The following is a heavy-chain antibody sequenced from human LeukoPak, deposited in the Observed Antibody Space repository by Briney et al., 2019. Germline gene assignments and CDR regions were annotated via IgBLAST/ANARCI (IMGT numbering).Heavy chain of an antibody. CDR2: MYPGASDY. CDR3: AGPYNNDWNRVDY. D-gene: IGHD1-1*01. CDR1: RYSFTSSW. J-gene: IGHJ4*02. V-gene: IGHV5-51*01. Sequence: GDSLKISCKGSRYSFTSSWLGWVRQMPGKGLEWMGSMYPGASDYIYSPSFQGQLTISVDKSISTAYLQWSSLKASDNAMYYCAGPYNNDWNRVDYWGQGTLVTVSS.